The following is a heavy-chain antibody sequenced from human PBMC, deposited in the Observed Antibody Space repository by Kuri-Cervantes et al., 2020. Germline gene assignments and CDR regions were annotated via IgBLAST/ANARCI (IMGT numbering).Heavy chain of an antibody. Sequence: GGSLRLSCAASGFTFSDYYMGWIRQAPGKGLEWVSAISGSGGSTYYADSVKGRFTISRDNSKNTLYLQMNSLRAEDTALYYCARDYGFRRYYFDYWGQGILVTVSS. J-gene: IGHJ4*02. CDR3: ARDYGFRRYYFDY. V-gene: IGHV3-23*01. CDR1: GFTFSDYY. CDR2: ISGSGGST. D-gene: IGHD3-10*01.